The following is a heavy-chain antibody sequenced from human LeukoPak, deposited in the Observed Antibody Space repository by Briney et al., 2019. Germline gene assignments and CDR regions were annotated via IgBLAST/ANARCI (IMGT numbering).Heavy chain of an antibody. CDR3: VREHERGTYFV. Sequence: ASVKVSCKASGYTFTSYYMHWVRQAPGQGLEWLGIINPSGGSTSYAQKFQGRVTMTRDTSTSTIYMELRSLRSEDTALYYCVREHERGTYFVWGQGTLVTVSS. CDR2: INPSGGST. V-gene: IGHV1-46*01. J-gene: IGHJ4*02. CDR1: GYTFTSYY. D-gene: IGHD3-10*01.